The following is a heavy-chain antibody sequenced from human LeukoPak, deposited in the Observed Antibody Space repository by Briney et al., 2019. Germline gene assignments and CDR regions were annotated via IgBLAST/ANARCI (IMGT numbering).Heavy chain of an antibody. J-gene: IGHJ6*03. Sequence: GGSLRLSCAASGFTFSSYWMHWVRQAPGKGLVWVSRINSDGSSTTYADSVKGRFTISRDNAKNSLYLQMNSLTAEDTAVYYCARDPYNGAYGDNYYYYMDVWGKGTTVTIS. V-gene: IGHV3-74*01. CDR3: ARDPYNGAYGDNYYYYMDV. CDR2: INSDGSST. D-gene: IGHD4-17*01. CDR1: GFTFSSYW.